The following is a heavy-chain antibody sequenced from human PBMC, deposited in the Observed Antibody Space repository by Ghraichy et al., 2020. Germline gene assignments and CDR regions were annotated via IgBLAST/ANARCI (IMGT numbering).Heavy chain of an antibody. V-gene: IGHV4-59*01. D-gene: IGHD5-12*01. CDR1: GGSISSYY. Sequence: SETLSLTCTVSGGSISSYYWSWIRQPPGKGLEWIGYIYYSGSTNYNPSLKSRVTISVDTSKNQFSLKLSSVTAADTVVYYCASGGYDFPFDYWGQGTLVTVSS. CDR3: ASGGYDFPFDY. J-gene: IGHJ4*02. CDR2: IYYSGST.